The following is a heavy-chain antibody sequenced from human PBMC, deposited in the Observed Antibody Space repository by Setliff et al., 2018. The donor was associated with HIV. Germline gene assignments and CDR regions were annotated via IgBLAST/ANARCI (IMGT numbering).Heavy chain of an antibody. V-gene: IGHV4-39*01. Sequence: SETLSLTCTVSPVSISSTSYYWVWIRQPPGKGLEWIGNIYYSGYTYYKPSLKSRVTLSIDTSKNQFSLKLTSVTAADTAMYYCARTGWAQLIQGAWFGPWGQGVLVTVSS. CDR3: ARTGWAQLIQGAWFGP. D-gene: IGHD2-8*01. J-gene: IGHJ5*02. CDR2: IYYSGYT. CDR1: PVSISSTSYY.